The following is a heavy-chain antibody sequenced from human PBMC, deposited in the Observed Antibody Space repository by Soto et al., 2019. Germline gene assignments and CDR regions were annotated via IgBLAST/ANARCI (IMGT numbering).Heavy chain of an antibody. CDR2: TKQDGSKK. CDR3: ASLCFYSSGQYAFDI. D-gene: IGHD6-25*01. CDR1: GFTFSANW. Sequence: EVQLVESGGGLVQPGGSLRLSCAASGFTFSANWMTWVRQAPGKGLEWVANTKQDGSKKNYVDSVKGRFTISRDNAKNSVYLQMNSLRAEDAAVYYCASLCFYSSGQYAFDIWGQGTMVTVS. V-gene: IGHV3-7*01. J-gene: IGHJ3*02.